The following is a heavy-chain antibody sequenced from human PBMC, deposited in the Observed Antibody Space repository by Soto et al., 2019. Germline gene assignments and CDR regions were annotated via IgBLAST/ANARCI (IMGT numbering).Heavy chain of an antibody. D-gene: IGHD3-22*01. V-gene: IGHV1-69*06. CDR1: GGTFSSYA. Sequence: GASVKVSCKASGGTFSSYAISWVRQAPGQGLEWMGGIIPIFGTANYAQKFQGRVTITADKSTSTAYMELSSLRYEDTAVYYCASKYYYDSSGFYYYYGMDVWGQGTTVTVSS. CDR3: ASKYYYDSSGFYYYYGMDV. CDR2: IIPIFGTA. J-gene: IGHJ6*02.